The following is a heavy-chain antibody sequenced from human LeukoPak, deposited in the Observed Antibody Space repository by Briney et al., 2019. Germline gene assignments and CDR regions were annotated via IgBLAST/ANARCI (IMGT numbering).Heavy chain of an antibody. CDR3: AREITMVRGVIWE. J-gene: IGHJ4*02. D-gene: IGHD3-10*01. V-gene: IGHV4-39*07. CDR1: GGSIASSSYY. Sequence: PSETLSLTCTVSGGSIASSSYYWGWIRQPPGKGLEWIGSIYYSGSTYYNPSLKSRVTISVDTSKNQFSLKLSSVTAADTAVYYCAREITMVRGVIWEWGQGTLVTVSS. CDR2: IYYSGST.